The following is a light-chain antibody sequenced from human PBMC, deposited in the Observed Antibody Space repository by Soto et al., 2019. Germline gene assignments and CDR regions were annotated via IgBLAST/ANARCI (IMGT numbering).Light chain of an antibody. J-gene: IGKJ3*01. V-gene: IGKV3D-20*02. CDR2: DAS. CDR1: QSDSSSY. CDR3: QQRTNWLFT. Sequence: EIEMTQSPATLSVSPGERPTLLCRASQSDSSSYLAWYQHKPGQPPRLLIYDASKRATGIPARFGGSGSGTDFTLTISSLEPEDFAVYYCQQRTNWLFTFGPGTKVDTK.